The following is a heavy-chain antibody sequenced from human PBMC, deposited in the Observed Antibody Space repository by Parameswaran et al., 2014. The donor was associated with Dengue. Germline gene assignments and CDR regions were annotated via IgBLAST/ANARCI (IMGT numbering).Heavy chain of an antibody. Sequence: RWIRQPPGKGLEWIGEINHSGSTNYNPSLKSRVTISVDTSKNQFSLKLSSVTAADTAVYYCARGPRFWSGYQGYGMDVWGQGTTVTVSS. J-gene: IGHJ6*02. D-gene: IGHD3-3*01. CDR2: INHSGST. CDR3: ARGPRFWSGYQGYGMDV. V-gene: IGHV4-34*01.